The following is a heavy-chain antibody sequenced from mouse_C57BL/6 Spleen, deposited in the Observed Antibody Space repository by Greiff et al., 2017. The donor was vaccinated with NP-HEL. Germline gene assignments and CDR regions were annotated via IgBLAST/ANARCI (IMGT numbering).Heavy chain of an antibody. D-gene: IGHD1-1*01. Sequence: VQGVESGAELVKPGASVKISCKASGYAFSSYWMNWVKQRPGKGLEWIGQIYPGDGDTNYNGKFKGKATLTADKSSSTAYMQLSSLTSEDSAVYFCARDYGSSTAWFAYWGQGTLVTVSA. CDR1: GYAFSSYW. CDR3: ARDYGSSTAWFAY. CDR2: IYPGDGDT. J-gene: IGHJ3*01. V-gene: IGHV1-80*01.